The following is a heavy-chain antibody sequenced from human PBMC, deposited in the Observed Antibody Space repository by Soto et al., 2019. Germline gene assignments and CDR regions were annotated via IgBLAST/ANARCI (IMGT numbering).Heavy chain of an antibody. CDR2: IKQDGRKT. J-gene: IGHJ4*02. CDR1: GFIFNNYW. Sequence: EVQLVESGGGLVQPGGSLRVSCAASGFIFNNYWKSWVRQAPGKGLEWVANIKQDGRKTFYVDSVKGRFTISRDNAKNSLYLEMNSLRAEDSAVYYCARTTDGAVDYWGQGTLVTVSS. D-gene: IGHD4-17*01. V-gene: IGHV3-7*01. CDR3: ARTTDGAVDY.